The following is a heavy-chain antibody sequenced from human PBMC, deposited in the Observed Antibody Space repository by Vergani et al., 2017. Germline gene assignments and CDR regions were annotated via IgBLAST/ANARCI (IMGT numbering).Heavy chain of an antibody. CDR3: AKGGLRQWYSTSWYNWFDP. CDR1: GFTFRDYT. J-gene: IGHJ5*02. D-gene: IGHD2-2*01. CDR2: IKWCGGTT. Sequence: EVQLVESGGVVVQPGGSLRLSCAASGFTFRDYTMHWIRQAPGKGLEWVSLIKWCGGTTYYAGSVKGRFTISRDESKNSLFLQMNSLRTEDTAFYYCAKGGLRQWYSTSWYNWFDPWGQGTLVTVSS. V-gene: IGHV3-43*01.